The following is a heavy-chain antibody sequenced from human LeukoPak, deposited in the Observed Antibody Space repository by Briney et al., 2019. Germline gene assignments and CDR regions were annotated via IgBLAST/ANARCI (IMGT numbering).Heavy chain of an antibody. J-gene: IGHJ5*02. Sequence: SVKVSCKASGGSFSSNIIGWVRQAPGQGLEWMGGIVPTFGKTKYAQKFQGRVTITTDESSSTAYMELSSLRSDDTAIYYCARGWGIPAPISWFDPWGQGTLVTVSS. D-gene: IGHD2-2*01. CDR3: ARGWGIPAPISWFDP. CDR1: GGSFSSNI. V-gene: IGHV1-69*05. CDR2: IVPTFGKT.